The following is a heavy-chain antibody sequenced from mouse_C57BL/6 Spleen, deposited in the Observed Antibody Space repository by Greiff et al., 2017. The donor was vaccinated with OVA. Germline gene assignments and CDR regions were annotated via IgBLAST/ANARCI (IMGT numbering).Heavy chain of an antibody. V-gene: IGHV1-74*01. CDR2: IHPSDSDT. Sequence: QVHVKQPGAELVKPGASVKVSCKASGYTFTSYWMHWVKQRPGQGLEWIGRIHPSDSDTNYNQKFKGKATLTVDKSSSTAYMQLSSLTSEDSAVYYCAIYWDRVFDYWGQGTTLTVSS. CDR3: AIYWDRVFDY. J-gene: IGHJ2*01. CDR1: GYTFTSYW. D-gene: IGHD4-1*01.